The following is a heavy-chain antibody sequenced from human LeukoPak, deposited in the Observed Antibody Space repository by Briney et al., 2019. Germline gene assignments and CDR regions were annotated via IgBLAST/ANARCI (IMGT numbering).Heavy chain of an antibody. Sequence: PGGSLRLSCAASGFTFSSYNMNWVRQAPGKGLEWVSYISSSSSTTHYADSVKGRFTISRDNAKNSLYLQMNSLRAEDTAVYYCARVPDTAIDFDYWGQGTLVTVSS. J-gene: IGHJ4*02. D-gene: IGHD5-18*01. V-gene: IGHV3-48*04. CDR3: ARVPDTAIDFDY. CDR2: ISSSSSTT. CDR1: GFTFSSYN.